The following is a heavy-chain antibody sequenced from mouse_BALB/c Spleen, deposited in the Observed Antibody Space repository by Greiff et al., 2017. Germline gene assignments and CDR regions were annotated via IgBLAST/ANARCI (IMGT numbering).Heavy chain of an antibody. V-gene: IGHV1S135*01. CDR1: GYSFTDYN. J-gene: IGHJ4*01. D-gene: IGHD2-3*01. CDR2: IDPSNSET. CDR3: AREDYEAMDY. Sequence: EVQLQQSGPELVKPGASVKVSCKASGYSFTDYNMYWVKQSHGKSLEWIGMIDPSNSETRLNQKFKDKATLNVDKSSNTAYMQLSSLTSEDSAVYYCAREDYEAMDYWGQGTSVTVSS.